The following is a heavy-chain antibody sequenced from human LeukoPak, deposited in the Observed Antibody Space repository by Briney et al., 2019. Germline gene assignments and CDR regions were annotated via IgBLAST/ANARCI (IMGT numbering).Heavy chain of an antibody. CDR1: GGTFSSYA. V-gene: IGHV1-69*05. CDR3: ARSSGWNSFDY. CDR2: IIPIFSTA. Sequence: ASVKVSCKASGGTFSSYAISWVRQAPGQGLEWMGGIIPIFSTANYAQKVQGRVTITTDQSTSTAYMELSSLRSQDTAVYYCARSSGWNSFDYWGQGTLVTVSS. D-gene: IGHD6-19*01. J-gene: IGHJ4*02.